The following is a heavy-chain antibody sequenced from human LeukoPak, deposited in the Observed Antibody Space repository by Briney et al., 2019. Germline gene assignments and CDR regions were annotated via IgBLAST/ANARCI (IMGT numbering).Heavy chain of an antibody. D-gene: IGHD2/OR15-2a*01. V-gene: IGHV4-34*01. CDR3: ARGRRDTFKPYDY. J-gene: IGHJ4*02. CDR2: INHSGST. Sequence: SETLSLTCAVYGGSFSGYYWSWIRQPPGKVLEWIGEINHSGSTNYNPSLKSRVTISVDTSKNQFSLKLSSVTAADTAVHYCARGRRDTFKPYDYWGQGTLVTVSS. CDR1: GGSFSGYY.